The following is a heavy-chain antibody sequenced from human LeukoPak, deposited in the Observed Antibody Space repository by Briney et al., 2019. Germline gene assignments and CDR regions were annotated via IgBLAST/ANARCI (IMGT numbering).Heavy chain of an antibody. J-gene: IGHJ4*02. D-gene: IGHD5-12*01. CDR3: ARDNSGYDTNPDY. Sequence: KSGGSLRLSCAASGFTFSSYSMNWVRQAPGKGLEWVSSISSSSSYIYYADSVKGRFTISRDNAKNSLYLQMNSLRAEDTAVYYCARDNSGYDTNPDYWGQGTLVTVSS. CDR1: GFTFSSYS. CDR2: ISSSSSYI. V-gene: IGHV3-21*01.